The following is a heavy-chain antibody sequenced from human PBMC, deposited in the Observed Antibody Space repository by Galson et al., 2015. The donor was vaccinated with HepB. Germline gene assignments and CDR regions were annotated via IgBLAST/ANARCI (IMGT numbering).Heavy chain of an antibody. CDR2: IIHSLGVA. CDR3: ARNPPRG. Sequence: SVKVSCKAPGGTFSAYTIMWVRQVPGQGLEWMARIIHSLGVATYARRFQDRATITADKSTTTSYMEFSSLRPDDTAVYYCARNPPRGWCQGTRVPVSS. J-gene: IGHJ1*01. D-gene: IGHD1-26*01. V-gene: IGHV1-69*02. CDR1: GGTFSAYT.